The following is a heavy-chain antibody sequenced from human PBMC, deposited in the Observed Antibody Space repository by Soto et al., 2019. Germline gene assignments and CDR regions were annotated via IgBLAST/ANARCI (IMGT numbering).Heavy chain of an antibody. Sequence: PGGSLRLSCAASGFTFSGSAMHWVRQASGKGLEWVGRIRSKANSYATAYAASVKGRFTISRDDSKNTAYLQMNSLKTEDTAVYYCTSMRSTSDYYYYYGMDVWGQGTTVTV. CDR3: TSMRSTSDYYYYYGMDV. V-gene: IGHV3-73*01. CDR1: GFTFSGSA. D-gene: IGHD2-2*01. CDR2: IRSKANSYAT. J-gene: IGHJ6*02.